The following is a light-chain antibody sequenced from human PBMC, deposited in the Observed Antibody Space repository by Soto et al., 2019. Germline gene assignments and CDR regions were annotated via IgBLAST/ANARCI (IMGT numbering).Light chain of an antibody. J-gene: IGKJ4*01. CDR1: QDINSF. CDR2: AAS. CDR3: QQYSSYPPT. V-gene: IGKV1-16*02. Sequence: PMTQSPSSLSASVGDRVAITCRASQDINSFLAWFQQKPGKAPQSLIYAASTLQSGVSSNFSGSGSGTDFTLTITSLQPEDFATYYCQQYSSYPPTFGGGTKVEIK.